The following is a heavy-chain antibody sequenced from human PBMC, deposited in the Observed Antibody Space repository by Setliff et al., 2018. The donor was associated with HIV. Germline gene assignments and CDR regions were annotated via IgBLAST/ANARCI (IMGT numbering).Heavy chain of an antibody. CDR2: TRGGGLTI. CDR1: GFTFNNFA. Sequence: LRLSCTASGFTFNNFAINWVRQAPGRGLEWVSVTRGGGLTIYYADPVKGRFTISRDNSKNTLYLQMDSLRAEDTAVYYCARDGDFGSSAGAFDIWGQGTMVTVSS. CDR3: ARDGDFGSSAGAFDI. D-gene: IGHD6-19*01. J-gene: IGHJ3*02. V-gene: IGHV3-23*01.